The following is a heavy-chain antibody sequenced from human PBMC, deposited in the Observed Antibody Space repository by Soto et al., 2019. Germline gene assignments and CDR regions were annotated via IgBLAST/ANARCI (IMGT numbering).Heavy chain of an antibody. J-gene: IGHJ5*02. V-gene: IGHV4-34*01. Sequence: SETLSLTCAVYGGSFSGYYWSWIRQPPGKGLEWIGEINHSGSTNYSPSLKSRVTISVDTSKNQFSLKLSSVTAADTAVYYCAGGYSSGWSYFDPWGQGTLVTVS. D-gene: IGHD6-19*01. CDR3: AGGYSSGWSYFDP. CDR1: GGSFSGYY. CDR2: INHSGST.